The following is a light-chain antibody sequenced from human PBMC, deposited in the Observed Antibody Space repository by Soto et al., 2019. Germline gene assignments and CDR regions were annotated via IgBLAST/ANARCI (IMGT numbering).Light chain of an antibody. CDR2: AAS. Sequence: AIQLTQSPSSLSASVGDRVTITCRASQGIRDDLGWYQQKAGKAPNLLIYAASILQSGVPPRFSGSGSGTEFTLTISNLQHEDFATYYCLQDYNYPRTFGQGTKVEVK. V-gene: IGKV1-6*02. CDR3: LQDYNYPRT. J-gene: IGKJ1*01. CDR1: QGIRDD.